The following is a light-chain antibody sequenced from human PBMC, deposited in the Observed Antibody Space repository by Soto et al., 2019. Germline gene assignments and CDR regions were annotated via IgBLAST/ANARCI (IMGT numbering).Light chain of an antibody. CDR3: QAYDYSLTASV. CDR2: GNR. V-gene: IGLV1-40*01. Sequence: QSVLTQPPSVSGAPGQRVTLSCTGNSSNFGAGYDVHWYKQVPGAAPKLVIFGNRNRPSGVPERFSGSKSGTSASLAITGLQAEDEADYYCQAYDYSLTASVFGGGTKLTVL. J-gene: IGLJ3*02. CDR1: SSNFGAGYD.